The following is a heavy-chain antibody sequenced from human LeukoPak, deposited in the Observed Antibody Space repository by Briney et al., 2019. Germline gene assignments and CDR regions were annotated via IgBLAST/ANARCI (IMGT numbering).Heavy chain of an antibody. Sequence: SETLPLTCTVSGGSMSTYYWTWTRQPPGKGLEWIGFIYYTGSTNYTPSLKSRVTISVDTSKNQFSLKLSSVTAADTAVYYCAGMRITTPTVRTLAYCGQRSPVTVSS. J-gene: IGHJ4*03. D-gene: IGHD1-14*01. CDR1: GGSMSTYY. CDR2: IYYTGST. V-gene: IGHV4-59*01. CDR3: AGMRITTPTVRTLAY.